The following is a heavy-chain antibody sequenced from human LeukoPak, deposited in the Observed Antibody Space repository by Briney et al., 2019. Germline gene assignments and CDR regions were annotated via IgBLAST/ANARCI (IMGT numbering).Heavy chain of an antibody. Sequence: SETLSLTCVVPGDSFSSHYWTWIRQSPGKGLEWIGYISYIGSTNYNRSLKSRVTISIDTSKNQFSLKLRSVTAADTAVYYCARDLVTVTKGFDIWGLGTMVSVSS. CDR3: ARDLVTVTKGFDI. V-gene: IGHV4-59*11. D-gene: IGHD4-17*01. CDR2: ISYIGST. CDR1: GDSFSSHY. J-gene: IGHJ3*02.